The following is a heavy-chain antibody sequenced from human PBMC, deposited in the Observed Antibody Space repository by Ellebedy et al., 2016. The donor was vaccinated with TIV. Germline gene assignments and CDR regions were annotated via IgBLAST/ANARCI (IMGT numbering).Heavy chain of an antibody. D-gene: IGHD4-11*01. Sequence: SVKVSCXASGYTFTSYAISWVRQAPGQGLEWMGRIIPILGIANYAQKFQGRVTMTRNTSISTAYMELSSLRSEDTAVYYCARLRYSKGDYWGQGTLVTVSS. J-gene: IGHJ4*02. CDR3: ARLRYSKGDY. CDR2: IIPILGIA. V-gene: IGHV1-69*04. CDR1: GYTFTSYA.